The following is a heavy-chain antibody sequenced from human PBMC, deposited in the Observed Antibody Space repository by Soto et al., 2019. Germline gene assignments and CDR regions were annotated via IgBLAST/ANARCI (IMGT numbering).Heavy chain of an antibody. D-gene: IGHD3-22*01. J-gene: IGHJ4*02. V-gene: IGHV3-7*01. CDR1: GLSFSTYW. CDR3: AKVYFDTSGAY. CDR2: IKDDGSET. Sequence: EVQLVESGGGLVQPGGSLRLSCAVSGLSFSTYWMSWVRQAPGKGLEWVGNIKDDGSETYYVDSVKGRFTIARDNAKNSLYLQMTSLRVEDTAVYYCAKVYFDTSGAYWGQGTLVTVSS.